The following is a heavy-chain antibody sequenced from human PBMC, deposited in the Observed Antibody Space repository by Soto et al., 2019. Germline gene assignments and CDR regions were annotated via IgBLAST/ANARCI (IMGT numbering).Heavy chain of an antibody. CDR2: INPNSGGT. V-gene: IGHV1-2*04. D-gene: IGHD2-15*01. Sequence: QVQLVQSGAEVKKPGASVKVSCKASGYTFTGYYMHWVRQAPGQGLEWMGWINPNSGGTNYAQKFQGWVTMTRETSISTAYMELSRLRSDDTAVYYCATIFGDCSGGSCPLTDYWGQGTLVTVSS. CDR3: ATIFGDCSGGSCPLTDY. J-gene: IGHJ4*02. CDR1: GYTFTGYY.